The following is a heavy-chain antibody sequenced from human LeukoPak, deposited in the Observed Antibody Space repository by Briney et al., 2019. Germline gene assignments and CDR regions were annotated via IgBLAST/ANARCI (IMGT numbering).Heavy chain of an antibody. CDR1: GYTFTGYY. J-gene: IGHJ4*02. D-gene: IGHD4-17*01. V-gene: IGHV1-18*04. CDR3: ARGAYGDK. CDR2: ISTQSGNT. Sequence: ASVKVSCKASGYTFTGYYMHWMRQAPGQGLEWMGWISTQSGNTNYAQKVQGRLTLTTDRSTNTAYMELRSLRSDDTAVYYCARGAYGDKWGQGTMVTVSS.